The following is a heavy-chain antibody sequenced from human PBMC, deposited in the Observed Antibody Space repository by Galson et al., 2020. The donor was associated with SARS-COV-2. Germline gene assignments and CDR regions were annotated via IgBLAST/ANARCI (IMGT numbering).Heavy chain of an antibody. V-gene: IGHV2-70*04. Sequence: SGPTLVKPRQTLTVTCTFSGLALTTKGVRASWIRQTPGKALEWLARIDWDDDKFYTSSLKTRLSISRDTFKNQVVLRVTNMDPSDTGIYFCARINEDDAFDIWGQGTKVAV. J-gene: IGHJ3*02. CDR2: IDWDDDK. CDR1: GLALTTKGVR. CDR3: ARINEDDAFDI.